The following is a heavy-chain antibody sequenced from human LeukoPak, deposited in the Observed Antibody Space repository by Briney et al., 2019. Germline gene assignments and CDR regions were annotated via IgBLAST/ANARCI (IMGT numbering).Heavy chain of an antibody. J-gene: IGHJ4*02. V-gene: IGHV1-69*04. CDR1: GGTFSSYA. CDR2: IIPILGIA. Sequence: SVKVSCKASGGTFSSYAISWVRQAPGQGLEWMGRIIPILGIANYAQKFQGRVTITADKSTSTAYMELSSLRSEDTAVYYCARRGGSNSNYMDDYWGQGTLVTVSS. D-gene: IGHD4-11*01. CDR3: ARRGGSNSNYMDDY.